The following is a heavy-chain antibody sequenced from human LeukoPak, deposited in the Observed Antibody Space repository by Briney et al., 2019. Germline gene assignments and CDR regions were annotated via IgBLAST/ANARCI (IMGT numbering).Heavy chain of an antibody. J-gene: IGHJ5*02. CDR3: ARDKRGANWFDP. CDR2: ISGSSTYI. V-gene: IGHV3-21*01. D-gene: IGHD1-26*01. CDR1: GFTFSTYT. Sequence: GGSLRLSCAASGFTFSTYTMNWVRQAPGKGLEWVSSISGSSTYIYYADSVKGRCTISRDNAKNSLYLQMNSLRAEDTAVYYCARDKRGANWFDPWGQGTLVTVSS.